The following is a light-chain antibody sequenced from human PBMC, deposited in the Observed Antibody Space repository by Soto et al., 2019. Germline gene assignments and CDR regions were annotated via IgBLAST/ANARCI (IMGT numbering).Light chain of an antibody. V-gene: IGLV1-44*01. CDR3: AAWDDSLNGGV. CDR2: SNN. Sequence: QPVLTQPPSASGTPGQRVTISCSGSSSNIGSNTGNWYQQLPGTAPKLLIYSNNQRPSGVPDRFSGSKSGTSASLAISGLQSEDEADYYCAAWDDSLNGGVFGGGTKVTVL. J-gene: IGLJ3*02. CDR1: SSNIGSNT.